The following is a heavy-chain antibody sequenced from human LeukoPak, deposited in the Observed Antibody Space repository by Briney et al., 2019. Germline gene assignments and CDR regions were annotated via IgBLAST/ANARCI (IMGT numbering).Heavy chain of an antibody. CDR1: GDSIRSYY. V-gene: IGHV4-59*01. D-gene: IGHD3-10*01. CDR2: IDDSGSA. CDR3: VRDRTYGSGKNWFDP. J-gene: IGHJ5*02. Sequence: SETLSLTCTVSGDSIRSYYWSWIRQPPGKGLEWIGHIDDSGSANRHPSLRSRVTISVDTSKNQFSLKLSSVTAADTAVYFCVRDRTYGSGKNWFDPWGQGTQVTVSS.